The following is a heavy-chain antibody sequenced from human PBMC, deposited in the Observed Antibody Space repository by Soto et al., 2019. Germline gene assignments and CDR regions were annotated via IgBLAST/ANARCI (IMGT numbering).Heavy chain of an antibody. CDR3: AKDPMIVDLYFDY. Sequence: QVQLVESGGGVVQPGRSLRLSCAASGFTFSSYGMHWVRQAPGKGLEWVAVISYDGSNKYYADSVKGRFTISRDNSKNTLYLQMNSLSAEDTAVYYCAKDPMIVDLYFDYWGQGTLVTVSS. V-gene: IGHV3-30*18. CDR1: GFTFSSYG. CDR2: ISYDGSNK. J-gene: IGHJ4*02. D-gene: IGHD3-22*01.